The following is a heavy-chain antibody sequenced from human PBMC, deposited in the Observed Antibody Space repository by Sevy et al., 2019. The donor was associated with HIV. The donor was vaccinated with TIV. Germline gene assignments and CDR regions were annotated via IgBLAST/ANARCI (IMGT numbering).Heavy chain of an antibody. V-gene: IGHV5-51*01. CDR1: GYSFTSYW. CDR2: IYPGDSDT. Sequence: GESLKISCKGSGYSFTSYWIGWVRQMPGKGLEWMGIIYPGDSDTRYSPSFQGQVTISADKSISTAYLQWSSLKASETAMYYCARLYYDFWSGYYVNGMDVWGQGTTVTVSS. D-gene: IGHD3-3*01. J-gene: IGHJ6*02. CDR3: ARLYYDFWSGYYVNGMDV.